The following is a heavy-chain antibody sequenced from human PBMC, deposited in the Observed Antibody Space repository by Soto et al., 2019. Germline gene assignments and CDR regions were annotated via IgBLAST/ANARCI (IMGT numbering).Heavy chain of an antibody. D-gene: IGHD5-18*01. J-gene: IGHJ4*02. CDR1: GGSIRSYY. V-gene: IGHV4-59*01. CDR2: IFYSGST. CDR3: ARGAADTAMVDS. Sequence: SETLSLTCTVSGGSIRSYYWTWIRQPPGKGLEWLGYIFYSGSTFYNPSLKSRVTISIHTSKGQFSLQLTSVTAADTAVYYCARGAADTAMVDSWGQGTLVTVSS.